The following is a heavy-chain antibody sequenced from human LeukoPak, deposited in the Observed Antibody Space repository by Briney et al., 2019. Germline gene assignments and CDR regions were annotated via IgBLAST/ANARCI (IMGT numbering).Heavy chain of an antibody. J-gene: IGHJ2*01. D-gene: IGHD4-17*01. CDR3: AKTPVTTGRYWYFDL. CDR1: GFTFSSYA. V-gene: IGHV3-23*01. CDR2: ISGSGGST. Sequence: PGGSLRLSCAASGFTFSSYAMTWVRQAPGKGLEWVSAISGSGGSTYYADSVKGRFTISRDNSKNTLYLQMNSLRAEDTAVYYCAKTPVTTGRYWYFDLWGRGTLVTVSS.